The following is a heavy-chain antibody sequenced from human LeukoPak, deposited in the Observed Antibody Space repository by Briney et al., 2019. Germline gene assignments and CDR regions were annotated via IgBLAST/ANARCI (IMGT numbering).Heavy chain of an antibody. CDR2: IRYDGSNK. J-gene: IGHJ1*01. CDR1: GFTFSSYG. CDR3: AKAYYGDYAGGYFQH. D-gene: IGHD4-17*01. Sequence: SGGSLRLSCAASGFTFSSYGMHWVRQAPGKGLEWVAFIRYDGSNKYYADSVKGRFTISRDNSKNTLYLQMNSLRAEDTAVYYCAKAYYGDYAGGYFQHWGQGTLVTVSS. V-gene: IGHV3-30*02.